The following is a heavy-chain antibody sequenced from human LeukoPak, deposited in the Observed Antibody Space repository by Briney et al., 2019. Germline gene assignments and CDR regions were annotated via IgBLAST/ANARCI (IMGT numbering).Heavy chain of an antibody. V-gene: IGHV3-30-3*01. CDR1: GFTFSSYA. Sequence: GGSLRLSCAASGFTFSSYAMHWVRQAPGKGLEWVAVISYDGSNKYYADSVKGRFTISRDNSKNTLYLQMNNLRVEDTAVYYCARYYDSGNNWFDPWGQGTLVTVSS. J-gene: IGHJ5*02. CDR2: ISYDGSNK. CDR3: ARYYDSGNNWFDP. D-gene: IGHD3-10*01.